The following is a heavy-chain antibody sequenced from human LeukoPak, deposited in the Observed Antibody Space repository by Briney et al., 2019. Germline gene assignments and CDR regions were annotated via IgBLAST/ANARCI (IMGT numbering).Heavy chain of an antibody. V-gene: IGHV4-34*01. J-gene: IGHJ6*02. CDR2: INHSGST. Sequence: SETLSLTCAVYGGSFSGYYWSWIRQPPGKGLEWIGEINHSGSTNYNPSLKSRVTISVDTSKNQFSLKLSSVTAADTAVYYCARRRRTCYGRIFYYYGMDVWGQGTTVTVSS. CDR1: GGSFSGYY. CDR3: ARRRRTCYGRIFYYYGMDV. D-gene: IGHD3-3*02.